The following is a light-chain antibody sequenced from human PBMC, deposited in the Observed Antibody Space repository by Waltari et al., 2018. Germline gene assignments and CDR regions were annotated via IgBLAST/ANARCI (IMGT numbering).Light chain of an antibody. V-gene: IGKV3-20*01. Sequence: EIVLRQSPGTLSLSPGERATLSCRASQSVSSNYLAWYQQKPGQAPRLLMYGTLNRATGIPDRFSGSGSGTDFTLTISRLEPEDVAVYYCQQYGSSPFTFGPGTKVDIK. CDR1: QSVSSNY. CDR2: GTL. J-gene: IGKJ3*01. CDR3: QQYGSSPFT.